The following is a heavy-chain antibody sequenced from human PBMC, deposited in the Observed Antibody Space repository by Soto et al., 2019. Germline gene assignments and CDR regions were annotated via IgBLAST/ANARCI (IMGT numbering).Heavy chain of an antibody. V-gene: IGHV3-23*01. CDR1: GFTFSSYA. J-gene: IGHJ6*02. CDR3: AKDQTTVTLYYYYAMDV. D-gene: IGHD4-4*01. Sequence: EVQLLESGGGLVQPGGSLRLSCAASGFTFSSYAMSWVRQAPGKGLEWVSAISGSGGSTYYADSAKGRFTISRANSKNTLYLQMNSLRAEDTAVYYCAKDQTTVTLYYYYAMDVWGQGTTVTVSS. CDR2: ISGSGGST.